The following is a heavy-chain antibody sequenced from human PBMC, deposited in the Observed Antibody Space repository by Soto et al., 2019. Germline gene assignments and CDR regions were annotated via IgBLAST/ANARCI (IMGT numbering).Heavy chain of an antibody. Sequence: QVQLVESGGGVVQPGRSLRLSCAASGFTFRSYAMHWVRQAPGKGLEWVAVISYDGSNKYYADSVKGRFTISRDNSKNTLYLQMNSLRAEDTAVYYCARGGHMVRGVIPLDYWGQGTLVTVSS. CDR2: ISYDGSNK. CDR1: GFTFRSYA. CDR3: ARGGHMVRGVIPLDY. V-gene: IGHV3-30-3*01. D-gene: IGHD3-10*01. J-gene: IGHJ4*02.